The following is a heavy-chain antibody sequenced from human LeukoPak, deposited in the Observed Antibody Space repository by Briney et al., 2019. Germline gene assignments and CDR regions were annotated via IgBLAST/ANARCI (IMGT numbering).Heavy chain of an antibody. CDR2: IYYSGST. V-gene: IGHV4-59*11. J-gene: IGHJ6*03. CDR3: ARGLTPGYYYYMDV. CDR1: GGSISSHY. D-gene: IGHD3-9*01. Sequence: SETLSLTCTDSGGSISSHYWSWIRQPPGKGLKWIGYIYYSGSTNYNPSLKSRVTISVDTSKNQFSLKLSSVTAADTAVYYCARGLTPGYYYYMDVWGKGTTVTVSS.